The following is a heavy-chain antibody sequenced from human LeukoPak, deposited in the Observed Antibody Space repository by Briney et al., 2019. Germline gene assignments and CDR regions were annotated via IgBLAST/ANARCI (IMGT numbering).Heavy chain of an antibody. J-gene: IGHJ4*02. CDR1: GYTYTSYY. Sequence: GASVKVSCKASGYTYTSYYMHWVRQAPGQGLEWMGIINPSGGSTSYAQKFQGRVTMTRGTSTNTVYMELSSLRSEDTAVYYCARDLKDFWSGYYGYWGQGTLVTVSS. CDR3: ARDLKDFWSGYYGY. CDR2: INPSGGST. D-gene: IGHD3-3*01. V-gene: IGHV1-46*03.